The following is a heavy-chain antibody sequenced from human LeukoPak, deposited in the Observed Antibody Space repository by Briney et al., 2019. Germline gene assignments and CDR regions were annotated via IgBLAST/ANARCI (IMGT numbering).Heavy chain of an antibody. V-gene: IGHV3-53*01. CDR1: GFTVSSYY. Sequence: PGGSLTLSCTASGFTVSSYYMSWVRQSPGKGLEWVAVIYTGGGTYYADSVKGRFTISRDNSKNTLYLQMNRLRAEDTAVYYCARQFVSSFYYFDYWGQGTLVTVSS. D-gene: IGHD6-13*01. CDR2: IYTGGGT. J-gene: IGHJ4*02. CDR3: ARQFVSSFYYFDY.